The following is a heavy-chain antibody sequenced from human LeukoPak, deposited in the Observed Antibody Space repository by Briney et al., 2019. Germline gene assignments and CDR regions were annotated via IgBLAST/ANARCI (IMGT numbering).Heavy chain of an antibody. V-gene: IGHV3-48*04. D-gene: IGHD3-10*02. CDR2: ISSSSSTI. CDR3: AELGITMIGGI. J-gene: IGHJ6*04. Sequence: GGSLRLSCAASGFTFSSYSMNWVRQAPGKGLEWVSYISSSSSTIYYADSVKGRFTISRDNAKNSLCLQMNSLRAEDTAVYYCAELGITMIGGIWGKGTTVTISS. CDR1: GFTFSSYS.